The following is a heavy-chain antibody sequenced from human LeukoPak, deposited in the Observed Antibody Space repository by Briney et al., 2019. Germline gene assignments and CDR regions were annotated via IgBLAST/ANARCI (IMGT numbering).Heavy chain of an antibody. D-gene: IGHD3-10*01. J-gene: IGHJ4*02. CDR1: GGSFSGYY. Sequence: SETLSLTCAVYGGSFSGYYWSWIRQPPGKGLEWIGEINHSGSTNYNPSLKSRVTISVDTSKNQFSLKLSSVTAADTAVYYCASLSGGGYGSGSVYWGQGTLVTVSS. CDR3: ASLSGGGYGSGSVY. CDR2: INHSGST. V-gene: IGHV4-34*01.